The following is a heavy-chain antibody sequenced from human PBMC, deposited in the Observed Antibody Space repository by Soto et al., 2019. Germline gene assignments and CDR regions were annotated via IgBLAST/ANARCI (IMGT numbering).Heavy chain of an antibody. J-gene: IGHJ4*02. V-gene: IGHV1-3*01. Sequence: QVQLVQSGAEVKKPGASVKVSCKASGYTFTSYAIHWVRQAPGQRLEWMGWINAGNGITKYSQKFQGRVTITRDTSASTAYMELSSLRSEDTAVYYCASGYSSGTAFDYWGQGTLVTVSS. CDR1: GYTFTSYA. CDR3: ASGYSSGTAFDY. CDR2: INAGNGIT. D-gene: IGHD6-19*01.